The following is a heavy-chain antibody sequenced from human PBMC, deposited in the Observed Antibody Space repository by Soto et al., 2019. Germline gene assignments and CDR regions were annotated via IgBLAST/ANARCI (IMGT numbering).Heavy chain of an antibody. CDR2: ISYDGSNK. J-gene: IGHJ4*02. Sequence: QVQLVESGGGVVQPGRSLRLSCAASGFTFSSYAMHWVRQAPGKGLEWVAVISYDGSNKYYADSVKGRFTISRDNSKNTLYRQMNSLRAEDTAVYYCARDWDDPREVPATAIGYWGQGTLVTVSS. D-gene: IGHD2-2*01. CDR1: GFTFSSYA. CDR3: ARDWDDPREVPATAIGY. V-gene: IGHV3-30-3*01.